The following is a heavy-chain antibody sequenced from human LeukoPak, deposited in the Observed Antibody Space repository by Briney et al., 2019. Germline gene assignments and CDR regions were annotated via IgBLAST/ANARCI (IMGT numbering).Heavy chain of an antibody. J-gene: IGHJ4*02. CDR1: GGTFSSYA. Sequence: ASVKVSCKASGGTFSSYAISWVRQAPGQGLEWVGGIIPIFGTANYAQKFQGRVTITTDESTSTAYMELSSLRSEHTAVYYCATLVTTVTTGGSWGQGTLVTVSS. V-gene: IGHV1-69*05. D-gene: IGHD4-17*01. CDR2: IIPIFGTA. CDR3: ATLVTTVTTGGS.